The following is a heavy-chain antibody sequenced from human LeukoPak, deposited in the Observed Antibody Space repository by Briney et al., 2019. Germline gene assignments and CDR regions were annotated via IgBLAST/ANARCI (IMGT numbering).Heavy chain of an antibody. CDR1: GFTFSSYA. D-gene: IGHD3-3*01. CDR2: ISGSGGST. J-gene: IGHJ4*02. CDR3: AKVVLAPDFWSGYYFDY. Sequence: GGSLRLSCAASGFTFSSYAMSWVRQAPGKGLEWVSAISGSGGSTYYADSVKGWFTISRDNSKNTLYLQMNSLRAEDTAVYYCAKVVLAPDFWSGYYFDYWGQGTLVTVSS. V-gene: IGHV3-23*01.